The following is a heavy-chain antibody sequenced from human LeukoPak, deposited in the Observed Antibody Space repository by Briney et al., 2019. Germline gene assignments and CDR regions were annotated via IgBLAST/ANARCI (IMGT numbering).Heavy chain of an antibody. D-gene: IGHD3-16*01. V-gene: IGHV3-23*01. CDR2: IRGSGGST. CDR1: GFTFSSYG. J-gene: IGHJ3*02. CDR3: AKDYFAYYSEGRNAFDI. Sequence: GGTLRLSCAASGFTFSSYGMSWVRQAPGKGLEWVSSIRGSGGSTNYADSVKGRFTISRDNSKNTLYLQMNSLRAEDTAVYYCAKDYFAYYSEGRNAFDIWGQGTMVTVSS.